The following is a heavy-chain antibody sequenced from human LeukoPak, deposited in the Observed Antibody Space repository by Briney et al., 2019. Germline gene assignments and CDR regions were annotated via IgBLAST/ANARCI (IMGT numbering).Heavy chain of an antibody. CDR1: GFTFSSYG. CDR2: IWYDGSNK. J-gene: IGHJ4*02. CDR3: ARADGDYGLPDY. D-gene: IGHD4-17*01. Sequence: GRFLRLSCAASGFTFSSYGMHWVRQAPGKGLEWVAVIWYDGSNKYYADSVKGRFTISRDNSKNTLYLQMNSLRAEDTAVYYCARADGDYGLPDYWGQGTLVTVSS. V-gene: IGHV3-33*01.